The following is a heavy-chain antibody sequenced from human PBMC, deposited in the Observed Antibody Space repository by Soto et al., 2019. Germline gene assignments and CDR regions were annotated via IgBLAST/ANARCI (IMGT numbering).Heavy chain of an antibody. CDR1: VFNFRMYE. J-gene: IGHJ4*02. V-gene: IGHV3-48*03. D-gene: IGHD3-16*01. CDR2: ISSSGLTT. CDR3: AKDLALMADY. Sequence: SLSLSCQASVFNFRMYEMNWVRKAPGKVLEWVSYISSSGLTTYCADSVKGRFTISRDNSKNTLYLQMDSLRVEDTAVYYCAKDLALMADYWGQGIPVTVPS.